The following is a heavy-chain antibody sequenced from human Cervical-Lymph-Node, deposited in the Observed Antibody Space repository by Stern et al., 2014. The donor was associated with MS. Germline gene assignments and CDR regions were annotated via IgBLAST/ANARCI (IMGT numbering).Heavy chain of an antibody. CDR2: IDWDDDK. Sequence: QVTLRQSGPALVKPTQTLTLTCTFSGLSLNTGGLCVTWIHQPPGKALEWLALIDWDDDKYYSTSLRTRLTISKDTSRSQVVLTMTNMDPVDTATYYCAKTGRRSWFYFDSWGQGTLVTVSS. CDR1: GLSLNTGGLC. CDR3: AKTGRRSWFYFDS. J-gene: IGHJ4*02. D-gene: IGHD3-10*01. V-gene: IGHV2-70*01.